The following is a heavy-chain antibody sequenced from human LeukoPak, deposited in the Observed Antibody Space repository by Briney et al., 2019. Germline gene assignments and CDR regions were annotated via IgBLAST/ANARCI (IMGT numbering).Heavy chain of an antibody. Sequence: PGGSLRLSCAASGFTFSNYWMHWVRQAPGRGLVWVSHINTDGSSPRYADSVKGRFTISRDNSKNTLYLQMNSLRAEDTAVYYCARVSPDYYGSGRDVDYWGQGTLVTVSS. CDR3: ARVSPDYYGSGRDVDY. V-gene: IGHV3-74*01. D-gene: IGHD3-10*01. J-gene: IGHJ4*02. CDR2: INTDGSSP. CDR1: GFTFSNYW.